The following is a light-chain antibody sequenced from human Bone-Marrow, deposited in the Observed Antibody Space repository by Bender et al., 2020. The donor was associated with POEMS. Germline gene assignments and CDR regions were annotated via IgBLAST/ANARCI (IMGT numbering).Light chain of an antibody. J-gene: IGLJ2*01. CDR3: SSYAGTTPVI. V-gene: IGLV1-44*01. Sequence: QSVLTQPPSASGTPGQRVTISCSGGSSNIGAHAVNWYQHLPGTAPKLIISEVNKRPSGVPHRFSGSKSGNTASLTVSGLQAEDEADYYCSSYAGTTPVIFGGGTKLTVL. CDR2: EVN. CDR1: SSNIGAHA.